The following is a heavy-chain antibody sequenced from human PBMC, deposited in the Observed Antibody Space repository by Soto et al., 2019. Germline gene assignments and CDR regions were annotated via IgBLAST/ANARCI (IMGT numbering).Heavy chain of an antibody. CDR2: INHSGGT. V-gene: IGHV4-34*01. Sequence: SETLSLTCAVYGGSFSGYYWSWIRQPPVKGLEWIGEINHSGGTNYNPSLESRVTISVDTSKNQFSLKLSSVTAADTAVFYCARLRWEQPWVFDYWGQGTLVTVSS. D-gene: IGHD1-26*01. J-gene: IGHJ4*02. CDR1: GGSFSGYY. CDR3: ARLRWEQPWVFDY.